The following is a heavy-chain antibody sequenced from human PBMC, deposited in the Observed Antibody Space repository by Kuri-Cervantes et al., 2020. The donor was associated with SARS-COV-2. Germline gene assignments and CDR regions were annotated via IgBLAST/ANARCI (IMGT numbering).Heavy chain of an antibody. D-gene: IGHD1-26*01. Sequence: ASVKVSCKASGYTFTSYYMHWVRQAPGQGLEWMGIINPSGGSTNYAQKFQGRVTMTEDTSTDTAYMELSSLRSEDTAVYYCATTFAFLMGATYGYLGQGTLVTVSS. V-gene: IGHV1-46*01. J-gene: IGHJ4*02. CDR2: INPSGGST. CDR1: GYTFTSYY. CDR3: ATTFAFLMGATYGY.